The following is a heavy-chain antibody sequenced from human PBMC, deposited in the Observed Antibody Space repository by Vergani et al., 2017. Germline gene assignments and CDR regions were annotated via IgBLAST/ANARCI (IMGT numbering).Heavy chain of an antibody. Sequence: QVQLQESGPGLVKPSETLSLTCTVSGDSVISTDYHLGWIRQPPGKGLEWIGSMDYSGSTSYNPSLECRISISFETPKNQFSLRLTSVTAADTAVYYCASKRGACRAAYCHSYDFWGPGTLVGVSS. D-gene: IGHD2-15*01. CDR3: ASKRGACRAAYCHSYDF. V-gene: IGHV4-39*01. CDR2: MDYSGST. J-gene: IGHJ4*02. CDR1: GDSVISTDYH.